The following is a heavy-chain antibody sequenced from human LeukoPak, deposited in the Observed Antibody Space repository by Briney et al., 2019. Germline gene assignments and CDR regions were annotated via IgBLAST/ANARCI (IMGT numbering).Heavy chain of an antibody. Sequence: SETLSLTCTVSGGSISSSSYYWGWIRQPPGKGLEWIGSIYYSGSTYYNPSLKSRVTISVDTSKNQFSLKLSSVTAADTAVYYCARPWGYYDFWSGYPTHAFDIWGQGTMVTVSS. CDR2: IYYSGST. J-gene: IGHJ3*02. D-gene: IGHD3-3*01. V-gene: IGHV4-39*07. CDR3: ARPWGYYDFWSGYPTHAFDI. CDR1: GGSISSSSYY.